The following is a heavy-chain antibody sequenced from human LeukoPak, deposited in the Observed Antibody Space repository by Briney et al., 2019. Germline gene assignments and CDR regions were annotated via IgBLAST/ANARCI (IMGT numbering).Heavy chain of an antibody. J-gene: IGHJ6*03. CDR3: ARVGVVPAAMRYYYYYMDV. V-gene: IGHV4-59*01. CDR2: IYYSGST. D-gene: IGHD2-2*01. CDR1: GGSISSYY. Sequence: SETLCLTCTVSGGSISSYYWSWIRQPPGKGLEWIGYIYYSGSTNYNPSLRSRVTISVDTSKNQFSLKLSSVTAADTAVYYCARVGVVPAAMRYYYYYMDVWGKGTTVTVSS.